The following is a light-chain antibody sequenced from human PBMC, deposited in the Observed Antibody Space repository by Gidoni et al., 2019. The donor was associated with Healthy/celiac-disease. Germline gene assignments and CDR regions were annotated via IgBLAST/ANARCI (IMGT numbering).Light chain of an antibody. J-gene: IGKJ1*01. CDR2: GSS. CDR1: QTVSSSY. V-gene: IGKV3-20*01. CDR3: QQYGTSCPT. Sequence: EIGLTQSPGTLSLSPGERATLSCRASQTVSSSYLAWYQQKPGQAPRLLIYGSSSRATGIPDRFSGSGSGTDFTLTISRLEPEDFAVYYCQQYGTSCPTFGQGTKVEIK.